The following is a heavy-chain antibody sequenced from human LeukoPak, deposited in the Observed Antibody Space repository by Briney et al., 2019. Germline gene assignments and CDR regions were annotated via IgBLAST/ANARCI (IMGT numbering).Heavy chain of an antibody. CDR1: GFTFSSYS. Sequence: NPGGSLRLSCAASGFTFSSYSMNWVRQAPGKGLEWVSSISSSSSYIYYADSVKGRFTISRDNAKNSLYLQMNSLRAEDTAVYYCAREKPGSGKGYYYYGMDVWGQGTTVTVSS. CDR3: AREKPGSGKGYYYYGMDV. D-gene: IGHD3-10*01. J-gene: IGHJ6*02. V-gene: IGHV3-21*01. CDR2: ISSSSSYI.